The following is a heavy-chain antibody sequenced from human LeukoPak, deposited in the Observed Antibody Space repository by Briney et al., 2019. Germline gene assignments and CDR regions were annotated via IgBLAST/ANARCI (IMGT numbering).Heavy chain of an antibody. J-gene: IGHJ4*02. Sequence: SETLSLTCTVSNGSINNYYWNWIRQPPGKGLEWIGYVFYSGTTNCNPSLKSRVTISVDASKNNFSLKLNPVTAADTAVYYCARSLGYSDAWYNYWGQGTLVTVSS. CDR2: VFYSGTT. V-gene: IGHV4-59*01. CDR1: NGSINNYY. CDR3: ARSLGYSDAWYNY. D-gene: IGHD6-13*01.